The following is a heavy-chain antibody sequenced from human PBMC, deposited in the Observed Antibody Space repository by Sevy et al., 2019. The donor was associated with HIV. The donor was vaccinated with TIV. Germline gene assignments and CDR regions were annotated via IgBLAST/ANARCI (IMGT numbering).Heavy chain of an antibody. Sequence: SETLSLTCTVSGGSISSYYWSWIRQPPGKGLEWMGYIYYSGSTNYNPSLKSRVTISVDTSKNQFSLKLSSVTAADTAVYYCARRRSSDYYPMRYYMDVWGKGTTVTVSS. CDR2: IYYSGST. D-gene: IGHD3-22*01. CDR3: ARRRSSDYYPMRYYMDV. CDR1: GGSISSYY. V-gene: IGHV4-59*13. J-gene: IGHJ6*03.